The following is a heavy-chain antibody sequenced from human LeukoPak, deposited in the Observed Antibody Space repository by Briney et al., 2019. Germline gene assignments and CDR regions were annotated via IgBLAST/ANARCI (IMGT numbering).Heavy chain of an antibody. Sequence: ASVKVSCKTSGYPFTGYYMHWVRQAPGQRLEWMGWINPNSGGANHAQKFQGRVTVTRDTSISTAYMELSRLRSDDTALYYCARCAQWLVPDAFDIWGQGTMVTVSS. CDR1: GYPFTGYY. CDR3: ARCAQWLVPDAFDI. J-gene: IGHJ3*02. V-gene: IGHV1-2*02. CDR2: INPNSGGA. D-gene: IGHD6-19*01.